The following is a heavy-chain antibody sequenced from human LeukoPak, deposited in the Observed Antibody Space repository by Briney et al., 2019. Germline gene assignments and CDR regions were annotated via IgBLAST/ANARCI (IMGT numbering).Heavy chain of an antibody. D-gene: IGHD6-19*01. Sequence: AGSLRLSCAASGFTFSSYAMSWVRQAPGKGLEWVSAISGSGGSTYYADSVKGRFTISRDNSKNTLYLQMNSLRAEDTAVYYCAKLGGWYGGFPPPPGYWGQGTLVTVSS. CDR1: GFTFSSYA. CDR2: ISGSGGST. J-gene: IGHJ4*02. CDR3: AKLGGWYGGFPPPPGY. V-gene: IGHV3-23*01.